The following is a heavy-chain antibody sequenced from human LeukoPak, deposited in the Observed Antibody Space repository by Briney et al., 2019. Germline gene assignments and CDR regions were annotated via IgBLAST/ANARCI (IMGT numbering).Heavy chain of an antibody. Sequence: SETLSLTCAVYGGSFSGYYWSWIRQPPGKGLEWIGEINHSGSTNYNPSLKSRVTISVDTSKNQFSLKLSSVTAADTAVYYCARGHYYGSGSYYKHAFDIWGQGTMVTVSS. CDR2: INHSGST. D-gene: IGHD3-10*01. V-gene: IGHV4-34*01. CDR1: GGSFSGYY. CDR3: ARGHYYGSGSYYKHAFDI. J-gene: IGHJ3*02.